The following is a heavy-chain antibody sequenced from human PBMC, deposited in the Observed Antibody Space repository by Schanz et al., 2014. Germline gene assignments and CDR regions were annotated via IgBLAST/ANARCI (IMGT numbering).Heavy chain of an antibody. J-gene: IGHJ4*02. Sequence: QVQLVQSGAEVKKPGASVKVSCEASGYTFTSYYIHWFRQAPGQGLEWMGGFDPKKGEAIYAQKFQGRVTMTEDTSTGTAYMELRSLTSEDTAVYYCATGPHIVVAFDYWGQGTLVTVSS. CDR2: FDPKKGEA. V-gene: IGHV1-24*01. CDR3: ATGPHIVVAFDY. CDR1: GYTFTSYY. D-gene: IGHD2-21*01.